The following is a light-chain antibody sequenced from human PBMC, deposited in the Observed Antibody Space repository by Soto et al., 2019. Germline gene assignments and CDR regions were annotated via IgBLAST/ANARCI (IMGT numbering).Light chain of an antibody. V-gene: IGKV3-15*01. CDR2: GAS. J-gene: IGKJ1*01. CDR3: QQYNNWPWT. CDR1: QSVSSD. Sequence: EIVMTQSPATLSVSPGERATLSCRASQSVSSDLAWYQQKPGQAPRLLIYGASTRATGIPARFSGSGSGTEVTITISSLQSEDFAAYYCQQYNNWPWTFGQGTKVEIK.